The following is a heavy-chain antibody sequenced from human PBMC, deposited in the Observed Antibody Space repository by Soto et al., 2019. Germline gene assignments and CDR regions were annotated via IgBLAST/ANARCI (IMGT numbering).Heavy chain of an antibody. D-gene: IGHD6-19*01. Sequence: QVQLQESGPGLVKPSETLSLTCTVSGGSINTYYWSWIRQPPGKGLEWIGFIYYSGSTNYNPSLKSRVTISLDTSKNHFSLKLSSVTAADTAVYYCAAALSGTGAFDIWGQGTMVTVSS. CDR1: GGSINTYY. CDR2: IYYSGST. CDR3: AAALSGTGAFDI. J-gene: IGHJ3*02. V-gene: IGHV4-59*08.